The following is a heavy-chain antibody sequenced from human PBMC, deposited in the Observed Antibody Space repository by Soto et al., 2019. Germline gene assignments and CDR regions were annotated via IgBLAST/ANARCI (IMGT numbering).Heavy chain of an antibody. CDR2: ISPMFGTP. D-gene: IGHD3-10*01. Sequence: VASVKVSCKASGGSFSSYVTSWVRQAPGQGLEWLGGISPMFGTPNYAQKFQGRLTITADESTSTAYMQMSSLRSEDTAAYYCARDKSSLYFGSSYGMDVWGQGTTVTVSS. V-gene: IGHV1-69*13. J-gene: IGHJ6*02. CDR1: GGSFSSYV. CDR3: ARDKSSLYFGSSYGMDV.